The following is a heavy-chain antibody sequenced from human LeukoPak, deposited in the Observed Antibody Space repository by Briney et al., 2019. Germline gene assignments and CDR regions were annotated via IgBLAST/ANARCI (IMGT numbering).Heavy chain of an antibody. CDR1: GGSISSSSYY. Sequence: PSETLSLTCTVSGGSISSSSYYWGWIRQPPGKGLEWIGSIYYSGSTYYNPSLKSRVTISVDTSKNQFSLKLSSVTAADTAVYYCARLTLSGVSADYWGQGTLVTVSS. J-gene: IGHJ4*02. V-gene: IGHV4-39*01. CDR2: IYYSGST. CDR3: ARLTLSGVSADY. D-gene: IGHD2/OR15-2a*01.